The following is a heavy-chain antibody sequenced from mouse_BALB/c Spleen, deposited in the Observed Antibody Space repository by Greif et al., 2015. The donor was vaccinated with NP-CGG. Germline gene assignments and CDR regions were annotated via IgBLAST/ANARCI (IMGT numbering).Heavy chain of an antibody. CDR3: AREGLYRSAWFAY. CDR2: IDTSDSYT. CDR1: GYTFTDYW. Sequence: QVQLQQSGAELVMPGASVKMSCKASGYTFTDYWMHWVKQRPGQGLEWIGAIDTSDSYTSYNQKFKGKATLTVDESSSTAYMQLSSLTSEDSAVYYCAREGLYRSAWFAYWGQGTLVTVSA. J-gene: IGHJ3*01. V-gene: IGHV1-69*01. D-gene: IGHD2-14*01.